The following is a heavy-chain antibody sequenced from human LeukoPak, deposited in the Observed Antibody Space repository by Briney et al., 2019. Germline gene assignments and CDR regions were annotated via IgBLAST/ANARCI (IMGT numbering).Heavy chain of an antibody. CDR2: IYYSGST. Sequence: SEALSLTCTVSGGSISSYYWSWIRQPPGKGLEWIGYIYYSGSTNYNPSLKSRVTISVDTSKNQFSLKLSSVTAADTAVYYCARDANPNYYDSSGYNWFDPWGQGTLVTVSS. V-gene: IGHV4-59*01. CDR3: ARDANPNYYDSSGYNWFDP. J-gene: IGHJ5*02. CDR1: GGSISSYY. D-gene: IGHD3-22*01.